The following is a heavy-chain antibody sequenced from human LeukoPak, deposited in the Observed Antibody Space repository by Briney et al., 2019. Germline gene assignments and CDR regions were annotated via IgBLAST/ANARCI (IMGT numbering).Heavy chain of an antibody. D-gene: IGHD6-19*01. Sequence: SETLSPTCTVSGGSISSSSYYWGWVRQPPGKGLEWIGSIYYSGSTYYNPSLKSRVTISVDTSKNQFSLKLSSVTAADTAVYYCASKSIALASYFDYWGQGTLVTVSS. J-gene: IGHJ4*02. CDR3: ASKSIALASYFDY. V-gene: IGHV4-39*01. CDR2: IYYSGST. CDR1: GGSISSSSYY.